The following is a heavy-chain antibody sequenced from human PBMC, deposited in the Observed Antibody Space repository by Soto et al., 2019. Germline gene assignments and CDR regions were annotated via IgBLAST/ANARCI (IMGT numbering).Heavy chain of an antibody. CDR2: ISAYNGNT. V-gene: IGHV1-18*01. CDR3: ARGWVAAAGTYNWFDP. CDR1: GYTFTSYG. J-gene: IGHJ5*02. D-gene: IGHD6-13*01. Sequence: ASVKVSCRASGYTFTSYGISWVRQAPGQGLEWMGWISAYNGNTNYAQKLQGRVTMTTDTSTSTAYMELRSLRSDDTAVYYCARGWVAAAGTYNWFDPWGQGTLVTVSS.